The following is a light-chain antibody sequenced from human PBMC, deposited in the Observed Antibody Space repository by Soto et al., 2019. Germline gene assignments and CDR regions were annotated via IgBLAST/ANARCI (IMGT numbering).Light chain of an antibody. Sequence: QSALTQPASVSGSPGQSITISCTGTSSDVGGYNYVSWYQQHPGKAPKLMIYDVSNRPSGVSNRFSGSKSGNTASLNISGLQAEDEADYYCSAYTSSSTLFGGGTQLTVL. J-gene: IGLJ2*01. CDR3: SAYTSSSTL. V-gene: IGLV2-14*01. CDR1: SSDVGGYNY. CDR2: DVS.